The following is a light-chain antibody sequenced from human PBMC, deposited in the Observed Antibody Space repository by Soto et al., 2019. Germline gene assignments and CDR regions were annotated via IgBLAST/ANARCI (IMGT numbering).Light chain of an antibody. J-gene: IGKJ1*01. CDR2: DTS. CDR3: QQYGSSPET. CDR1: QSVSSSY. V-gene: IGKV3-20*01. Sequence: EIVLTQSPGTLSLSPGERATLSCRASQSVSSSYLAWYQQKPGQAPRLLIYDTSSRATGIPDRFSGSGSGTAFTLTISRLEPEDFAVYYCQQYGSSPETFGQGTKVEIK.